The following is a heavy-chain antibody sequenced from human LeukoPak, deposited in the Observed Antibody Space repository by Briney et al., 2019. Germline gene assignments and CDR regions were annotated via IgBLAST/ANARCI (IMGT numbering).Heavy chain of an antibody. D-gene: IGHD5-18*01. CDR2: ISSSGSII. CDR1: GFTFSDYY. Sequence: PGGSLRLSCAASGFTFSDYYMYWIRQAPGKGLEWVSSISSSGSIIYYADSVKGRFTISRDNAKNSLYLQMNSLRAEDTAVYFCARATRADTAMVNFDYWGQGTLVTVSS. V-gene: IGHV3-11*01. CDR3: ARATRADTAMVNFDY. J-gene: IGHJ4*02.